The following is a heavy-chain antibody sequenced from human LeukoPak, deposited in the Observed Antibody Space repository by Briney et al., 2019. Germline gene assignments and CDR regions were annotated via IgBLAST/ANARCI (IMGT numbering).Heavy chain of an antibody. CDR3: ARDKPYYYYFAY. D-gene: IGHD3-10*01. CDR1: GFTLSSYV. Sequence: GGSLRLSCEASGFTLSSYVMKWVRPAPRKGLEWVSGISGSGGTTYYAYSVKGRFTISRDNSKNTLYMQMTSLRAEDTAVYSCARDKPYYYYFAYWGQGTLVTVSS. V-gene: IGHV3-23*01. J-gene: IGHJ4*02. CDR2: ISGSGGTT.